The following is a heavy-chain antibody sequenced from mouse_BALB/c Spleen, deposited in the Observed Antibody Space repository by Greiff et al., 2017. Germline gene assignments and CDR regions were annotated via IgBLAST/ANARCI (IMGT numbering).Heavy chain of an antibody. CDR3: ARPDDYDVDAMDY. V-gene: IGHV4-1*02. D-gene: IGHD2-4*01. Sequence: DVQLQESGGGLVQPGGSLKLSCAASGFDFSRYWMSWVRQAPGKGLEWIGEINPDSSTINYTPSLKDKFIISRDNAKNTLYLQMSKVRSEDTALYYCARPDDYDVDAMDYWGQGTSVTVSS. J-gene: IGHJ4*01. CDR1: GFDFSRYW. CDR2: INPDSSTI.